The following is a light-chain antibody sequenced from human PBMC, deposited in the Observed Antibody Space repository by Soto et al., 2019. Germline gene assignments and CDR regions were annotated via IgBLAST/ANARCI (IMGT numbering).Light chain of an antibody. CDR2: GAS. J-gene: IGKJ1*01. CDR1: QSVSSN. Sequence: EIVMTQSPATLSVSPGERATLSCRASQSVSSNLAWYQQKPGQAPRLLIYGASTRATGIPARFSGSGSGKELTLTISSLQSEDFAVYYCKTYNNWPPGGTFGQGTKVEIK. V-gene: IGKV3-15*01. CDR3: KTYNNWPPGGT.